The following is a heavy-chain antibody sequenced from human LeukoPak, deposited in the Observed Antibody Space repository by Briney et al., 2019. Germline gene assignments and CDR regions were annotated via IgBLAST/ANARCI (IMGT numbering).Heavy chain of an antibody. CDR1: GFTFSSYW. Sequence: QPGGSLRLSCAASGFTFSSYWMHWVRQAPGKGLVWVSRINSDGSSTSYADSVRGRFSISRGNAKNTLYLQMNSLRAEDTAVYYCARGLSGYASSLGYWGQGTLVTVSA. CDR3: ARGLSGYASSLGY. V-gene: IGHV3-74*01. J-gene: IGHJ4*02. CDR2: INSDGSST. D-gene: IGHD6-6*01.